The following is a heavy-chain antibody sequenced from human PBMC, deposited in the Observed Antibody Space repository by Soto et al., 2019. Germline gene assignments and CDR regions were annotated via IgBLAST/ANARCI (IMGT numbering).Heavy chain of an antibody. Sequence: TLSLTCTVSGGSISSGDYYWSWIRQPPGKGLEWIGYIYYSGSTYYNPSLKSRVTISVDTSKNQFSLKLSSVTAADTAVYYCARDLEQLANRGVYYYYGMDVWGQGTTVTVSS. CDR2: IYYSGST. J-gene: IGHJ6*02. V-gene: IGHV4-30-4*01. D-gene: IGHD6-6*01. CDR3: ARDLEQLANRGVYYYYGMDV. CDR1: GGSISSGDYY.